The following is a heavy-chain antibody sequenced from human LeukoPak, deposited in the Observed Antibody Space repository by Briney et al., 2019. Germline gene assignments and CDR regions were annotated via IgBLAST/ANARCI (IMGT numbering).Heavy chain of an antibody. J-gene: IGHJ4*02. CDR2: IGGSRGYI. Sequence: GGPLRLFCTASRFLFCLYHMRGPPRAPGKALEGVSTIGGSRGYILCAHPVKGRFTISRDNSKNTLYLQMNSLRAEDTAVYYCAKESRGGRDNFYGSGSYSTYSLDYWGQGTLVTVSS. CDR3: AKESRGGRDNFYGSGSYSTYSLDY. D-gene: IGHD3-10*01. V-gene: IGHV3-23*01. CDR1: RFLFCLYH.